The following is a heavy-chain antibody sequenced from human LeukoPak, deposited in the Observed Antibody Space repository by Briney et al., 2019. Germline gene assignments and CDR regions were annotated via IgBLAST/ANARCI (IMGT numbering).Heavy chain of an antibody. CDR3: AKEGTAQISTWYDY. J-gene: IGHJ4*02. CDR1: GFTFSTYG. Sequence: PGRSLRLSCAASGFTFSTYGMHWVRQAPGKGLEWGAVVSYEGKSQYYADSVRGRFTISRDNSKNTLYLQMNSLRGEDAAVYYCAKEGTAQISTWYDYWGQGTLVTVSS. V-gene: IGHV3-30*18. D-gene: IGHD6-13*01. CDR2: VSYEGKSQ.